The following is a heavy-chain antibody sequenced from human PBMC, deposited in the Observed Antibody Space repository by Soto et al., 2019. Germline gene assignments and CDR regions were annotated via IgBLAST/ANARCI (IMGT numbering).Heavy chain of an antibody. Sequence: ASVKVSCKASGYTFTSYDINWVRQATGQGLEWKGWMNPNSGKTGYAQKFQGRFTMTRNTSISTAYLELSCLRSEDTALYYCARATHYYGSGSYHPYYYYYYGMDVWGQGTTVTVSS. CDR1: GYTFTSYD. CDR3: ARATHYYGSGSYHPYYYYYYGMDV. D-gene: IGHD3-10*01. CDR2: MNPNSGKT. J-gene: IGHJ6*02. V-gene: IGHV1-8*01.